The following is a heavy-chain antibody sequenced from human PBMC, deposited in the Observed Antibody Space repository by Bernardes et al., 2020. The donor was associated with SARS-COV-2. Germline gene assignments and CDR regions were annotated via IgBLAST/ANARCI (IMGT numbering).Heavy chain of an antibody. J-gene: IGHJ4*02. CDR1: GFTFSSYW. CDR3: ARDLSGSYFDY. Sequence: GGSLRLSCAASGFTFSSYWMSWVRQAPGKGLEWVANIKRDGSEKYYVDSVKGRFTISRDNAKNSLYLQMNNLRAEDTAIYYCARDLSGSYFDYWGQGTLVTVSS. D-gene: IGHD1-26*01. CDR2: IKRDGSEK. V-gene: IGHV3-7*01.